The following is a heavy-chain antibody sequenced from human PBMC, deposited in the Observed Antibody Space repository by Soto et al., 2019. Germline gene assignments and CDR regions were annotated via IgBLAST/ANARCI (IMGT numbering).Heavy chain of an antibody. D-gene: IGHD1-26*01. CDR2: MNPNSGNT. CDR1: GYTFTSYD. Sequence: QVQLVQSGAEVKKPGASVKVSCKASGYTFTSYDINWVRQATGQGLEWMGWMNPNSGNTGYAQKFQGRVTMTRNTSRSTAYMALGSLRSEDTAVYYCARESSGSYRLDYWGQGTLVTVSS. V-gene: IGHV1-8*01. J-gene: IGHJ4*02. CDR3: ARESSGSYRLDY.